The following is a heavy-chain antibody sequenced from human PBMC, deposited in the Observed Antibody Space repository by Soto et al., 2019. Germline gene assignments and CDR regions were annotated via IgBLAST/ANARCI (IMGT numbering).Heavy chain of an antibody. CDR1: GGSISSSSYY. CDR2: IYYSGST. D-gene: IGHD3-22*01. J-gene: IGHJ5*02. Sequence: KLRETLSLTCTVSGGSISSSSYYWGWIRQPPGKGLEWIGSIYYSGSTYYNPSLKSRVTISVDTSKNQFSLKLSSVTAADTAVYYCARPGDSNGKGFDPWGQGTLVTVSS. CDR3: ARPGDSNGKGFDP. V-gene: IGHV4-39*01.